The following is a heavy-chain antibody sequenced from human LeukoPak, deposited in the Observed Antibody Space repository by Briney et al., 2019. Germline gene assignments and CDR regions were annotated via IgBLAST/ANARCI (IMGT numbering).Heavy chain of an antibody. CDR1: GFTFTSYD. CDR3: ARGGSCSSTSCYSYYYGMDV. CDR2: MNPNSGNT. D-gene: IGHD2-2*01. J-gene: IGHJ6*02. Sequence: ASVTVSCKASGFTFTSYDINWVRQATGQGLEWMGWMNPNSGNTGYAQKFQGRVTMTRNTSISTAYMELSSLRSEDTAVYYCARGGSCSSTSCYSYYYGMDVWGQGTTVTVSS. V-gene: IGHV1-8*01.